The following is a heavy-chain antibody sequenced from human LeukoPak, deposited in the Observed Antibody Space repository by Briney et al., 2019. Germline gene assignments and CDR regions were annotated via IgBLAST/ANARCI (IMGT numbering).Heavy chain of an antibody. V-gene: IGHV3-48*01. J-gene: IGHJ4*02. CDR3: ASDCSGGSLRY. CDR2: ISSGSSTI. Sequence: GGPLRLSCAASGFSFSSYSMNWVRQAPGKGLEWISYISSGSSTIFYADSVKGRFTISRDNAKNSLYLQMNSPRAEDTAVYYCASDCSGGSLRYWGQGTLVTVSS. D-gene: IGHD2-15*01. CDR1: GFSFSSYS.